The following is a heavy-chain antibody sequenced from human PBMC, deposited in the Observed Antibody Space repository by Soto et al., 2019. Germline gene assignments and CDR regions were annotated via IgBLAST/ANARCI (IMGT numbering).Heavy chain of an antibody. D-gene: IGHD5-18*01. Sequence: LRLSCAASGFTFSSYCMHWVRQAPGKGLEWVAVISYDGSNKYYADSVKGRFTISRDNSKNTLYLQMNSLRAEDTAVYYCAKVPPGDTVPGVWGQGTTVTVSS. V-gene: IGHV3-30*18. J-gene: IGHJ6*02. CDR2: ISYDGSNK. CDR3: AKVPPGDTVPGV. CDR1: GFTFSSYC.